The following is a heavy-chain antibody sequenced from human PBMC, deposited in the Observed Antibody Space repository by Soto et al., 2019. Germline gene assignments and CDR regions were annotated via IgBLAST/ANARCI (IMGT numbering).Heavy chain of an antibody. CDR1: GYSFTSYW. CDR2: IYPGDSDT. CDR3: EIQSSARMAAPELAFDI. D-gene: IGHD5-12*01. V-gene: IGHV5-51*01. Sequence: GESLKISCKGSGYSFTSYWIGWVRQMPGKGLEWMGIIYPGDSDTRYSPSFQGQVTISADKSISTAYLQWSSLKASDTAMYYFEIQSSARMAAPELAFDIWGQGTMVTVSS. J-gene: IGHJ3*02.